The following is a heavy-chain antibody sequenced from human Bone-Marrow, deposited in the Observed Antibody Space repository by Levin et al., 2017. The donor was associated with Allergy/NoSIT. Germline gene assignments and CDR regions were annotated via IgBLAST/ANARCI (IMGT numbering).Heavy chain of an antibody. CDR2: IFYSGSP. CDR3: ARDRSSGWSPLGLDV. V-gene: IGHV4-61*01. D-gene: IGHD6-19*01. J-gene: IGHJ6*02. Sequence: LSQTLSLTCTVSGGAVHSGTYYWSWIRQSPGKGLEWIGHIFYSGSPKYNPSLKGRVSMSVDTSKNKFSLKLTSMTAADAAVYFCARDRSSGWSPLGLDVWGQGAAVTVSS. CDR1: GGAVHSGTYY.